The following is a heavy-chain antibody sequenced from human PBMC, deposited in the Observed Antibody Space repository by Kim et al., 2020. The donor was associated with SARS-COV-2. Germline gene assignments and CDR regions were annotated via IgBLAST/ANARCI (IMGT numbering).Heavy chain of an antibody. Sequence: GGSLRLSCAASGFTFSNAWMSWVRQAPGKGLEWVGRIKSKTDGGTTDYAAPVKGRFTISRDDSKNTLYLQMNSLKTEDTAVYYCTTPSYYYDSSGYSLTDYWGQGTLVTVSS. CDR1: GFTFSNAW. J-gene: IGHJ4*02. D-gene: IGHD3-22*01. CDR2: IKSKTDGGTT. V-gene: IGHV3-15*01. CDR3: TTPSYYYDSSGYSLTDY.